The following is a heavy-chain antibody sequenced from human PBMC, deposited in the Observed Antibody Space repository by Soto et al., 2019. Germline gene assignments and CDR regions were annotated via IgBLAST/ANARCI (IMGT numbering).Heavy chain of an antibody. CDR1: GFTFSSYA. V-gene: IGHV3-23*01. CDR2: ISGSGGST. Sequence: GSLRLSCAASGFTFSSYAMSWVRQAPGKGLEWVSAISGSGGSTYYADSVKGRFTISRDNSKNTLYLQMNSLRAENTAVYYCAKTSHFYYYYGMDVWGQGTTVTVSS. J-gene: IGHJ6*02. CDR3: AKTSHFYYYYGMDV. D-gene: IGHD3-3*02.